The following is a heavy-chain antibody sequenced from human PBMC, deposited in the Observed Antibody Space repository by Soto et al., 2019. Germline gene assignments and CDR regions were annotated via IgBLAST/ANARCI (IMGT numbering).Heavy chain of an antibody. J-gene: IGHJ4*02. CDR2: IYYSGST. CDR1: GDSISSTNYY. CDR3: ATHDTSSSGFDY. D-gene: IGHD6-6*01. Sequence: XETLSLTCTVTGDSISSTNYYWGWVRQPPGKGLEWIGSIYYSGSTYYNPSLKSRVTLSVDTSKNQFSLRLSSATAADTAVYYCATHDTSSSGFDYWGQGTLVTVSS. V-gene: IGHV4-39*01.